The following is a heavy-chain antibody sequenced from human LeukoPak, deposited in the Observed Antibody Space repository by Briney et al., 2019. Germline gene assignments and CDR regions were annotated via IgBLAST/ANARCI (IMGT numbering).Heavy chain of an antibody. CDR2: IYPGDSDT. CDR3: ARPLLRYFDTHAFDI. V-gene: IGHV5-51*01. Sequence: GESLKISCTGSGESFTDYWIGWVRQMPGKGLEWLGIIYPGDSDTRYSPSFHGQVTMSVDKSINTAYLQWSSLKASDTAVYYCARPLLRYFDTHAFDIWGQGTMVTVSS. D-gene: IGHD3-9*01. CDR1: GESFTDYW. J-gene: IGHJ3*02.